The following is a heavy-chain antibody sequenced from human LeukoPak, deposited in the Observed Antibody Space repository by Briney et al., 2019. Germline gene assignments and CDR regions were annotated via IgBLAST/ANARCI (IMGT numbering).Heavy chain of an antibody. CDR2: ISAYTGDT. J-gene: IGHJ6*02. CDR3: ARVYDSSGYYPPSLYYYYYGMDV. CDR1: GYTLTSYG. D-gene: IGHD3-22*01. Sequence: PWASVKVSCRASGYTLTSYGINWVRQAPGQGLEWLGWISAYTGDTKYAQNLQGRVNMTTDTSTSTAYMELRSLRSDDTAVYYCARVYDSSGYYPPSLYYYYYGMDVWGQGTTVTVSS. V-gene: IGHV1-18*01.